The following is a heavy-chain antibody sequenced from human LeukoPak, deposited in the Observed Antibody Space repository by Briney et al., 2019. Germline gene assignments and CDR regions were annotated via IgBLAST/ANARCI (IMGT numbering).Heavy chain of an antibody. Sequence: GRSLRLSCAASGFTFSSYGMHWVRQAPGKGLEWVAVISYDGSNKYYADSVKGRFTISRDNSKNTLYLQMNSLRAEDTAVYYCARESGNGGWYFDYWGQGTLVTVSS. CDR1: GFTFSSYG. CDR2: ISYDGSNK. V-gene: IGHV3-30*03. D-gene: IGHD2-15*01. CDR3: ARESGNGGWYFDY. J-gene: IGHJ4*02.